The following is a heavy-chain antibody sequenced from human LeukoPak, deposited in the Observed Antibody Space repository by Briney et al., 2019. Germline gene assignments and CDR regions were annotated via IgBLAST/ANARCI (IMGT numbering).Heavy chain of an antibody. CDR3: AKLAVDTPIGTDY. D-gene: IGHD1-1*01. J-gene: IGHJ4*02. CDR1: GFTFSSYW. Sequence: GGSLRHSCTASGFTFSSYWMNWVRQAPGKGLEWVANIKQDGSEKYYVDSVKGRFTISRDNAKKSLYLQMNSLRAEDTAVYYCAKLAVDTPIGTDYWGQGTLVTVSS. CDR2: IKQDGSEK. V-gene: IGHV3-7*02.